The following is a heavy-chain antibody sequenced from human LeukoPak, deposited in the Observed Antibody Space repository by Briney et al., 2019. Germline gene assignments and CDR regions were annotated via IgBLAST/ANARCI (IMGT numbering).Heavy chain of an antibody. Sequence: GRSLRLSCAASGFTFSSYAMHWVRQAPGKGLEWVAVISYDGSNKYYADSVKGRFTISRDNSKNTLYLQMNSLRAEDTAVYYCARVGDDSSGTATFGIWGQGTMVTVSS. CDR2: ISYDGSNK. V-gene: IGHV3-30-3*01. CDR3: ARVGDDSSGTATFGI. CDR1: GFTFSSYA. J-gene: IGHJ3*02. D-gene: IGHD3-22*01.